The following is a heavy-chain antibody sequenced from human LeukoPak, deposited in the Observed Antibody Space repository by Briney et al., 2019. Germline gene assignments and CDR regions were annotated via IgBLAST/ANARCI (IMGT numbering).Heavy chain of an antibody. CDR1: GYTFTNHA. Sequence: GASVKVSCKASGYTFTNHAMNWVRQAPGQGLEYMGWINTNAGNPTYAQGFTGRFVFSLDTSVSTAYLQISSLKAEDTAVYYCARPKLRWSAYYYMDVWGKGTTVTVSS. V-gene: IGHV7-4-1*02. J-gene: IGHJ6*03. CDR3: ARPKLRWSAYYYMDV. D-gene: IGHD4-23*01. CDR2: INTNAGNP.